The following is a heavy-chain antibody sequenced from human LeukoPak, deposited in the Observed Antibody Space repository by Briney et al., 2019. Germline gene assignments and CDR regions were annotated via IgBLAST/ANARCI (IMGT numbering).Heavy chain of an antibody. V-gene: IGHV4-4*07. Sequence: SETLSLTCTVSGGSISSYYWSWIRQPAGKGPEWIGRIYTSGSTNYNPSLKSRVTISVDTSKNQFSLKLSSVTAADTAVYYCARDNKGYSSSWYGIDYYMDVWGKGTTVTVSS. J-gene: IGHJ6*03. CDR3: ARDNKGYSSSWYGIDYYMDV. D-gene: IGHD6-13*01. CDR2: IYTSGST. CDR1: GGSISSYY.